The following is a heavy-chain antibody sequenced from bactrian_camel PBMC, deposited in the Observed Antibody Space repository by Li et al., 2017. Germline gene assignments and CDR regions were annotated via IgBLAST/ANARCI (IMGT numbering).Heavy chain of an antibody. V-gene: IGHV3S31*01. CDR3: AAGRLRNGYCYSLLNRLAYNN. CDR1: GYTYSGYC. J-gene: IGHJ4*01. D-gene: IGHD2*01. Sequence: DVQLVESGGGSVQAGGSLRLSCATSGYTYSGYCMGWFRQAPGKEREAVAAMNTGGRATDYADSVKGRFTISQDSAKNTLYLQMDSLNPEDTGMYYCAAGRLRNGYCYSLLNRLAYNNWGQGTQVTVS. CDR2: MNTGGRAT.